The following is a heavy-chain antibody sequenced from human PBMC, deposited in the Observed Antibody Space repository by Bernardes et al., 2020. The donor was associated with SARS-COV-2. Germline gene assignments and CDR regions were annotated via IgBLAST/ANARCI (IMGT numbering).Heavy chain of an antibody. V-gene: IGHV3-30*18. CDR3: VKVGYDSDNYYHLDN. Sequence: GGSLRLSCAASGFTFNNYALHWVRQAPGKGLEWVTIIAYDGGLKYYADSVRGRFTISRDNSKNTLYLQMDSLKVEDTAVYYCVKVGYDSDNYYHLDNWGRGTPVTVSS. CDR2: IAYDGGLK. J-gene: IGHJ4*02. CDR1: GFTFNNYA. D-gene: IGHD3-22*01.